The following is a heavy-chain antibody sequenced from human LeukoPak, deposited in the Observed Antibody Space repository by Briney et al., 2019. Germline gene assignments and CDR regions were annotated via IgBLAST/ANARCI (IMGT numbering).Heavy chain of an antibody. CDR1: GGSFSGYY. V-gene: IGHV4-34*01. D-gene: IGHD1-1*01. J-gene: IGHJ5*02. CDR2: INHSGST. CDR3: ARGVGNDDWFDP. Sequence: SETLSVTCAVYGGSFSGYYWSWIRQPPGKGLEWIGEINHSGSTNYNPSLKSRVTISVDTSKSQFSLKPSSVTAADTAVYYCARGVGNDDWFDPWGQGTLVTVSS.